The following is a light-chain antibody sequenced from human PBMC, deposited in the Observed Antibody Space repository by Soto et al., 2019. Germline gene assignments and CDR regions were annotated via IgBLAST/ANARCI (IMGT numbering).Light chain of an antibody. V-gene: IGLV2-14*01. J-gene: IGLJ2*01. Sequence: QSALTQPASVSGSPGQSITISCTGTSSDVGNYNYVSWYQQHPGKAPKLMIYDVSNRPSGVSNRFSGSKSGNTASLTISGLQAEDEADYYCSSYTSSSNYVVFGGGTKDTVL. CDR1: SSDVGNYNY. CDR3: SSYTSSSNYVV. CDR2: DVS.